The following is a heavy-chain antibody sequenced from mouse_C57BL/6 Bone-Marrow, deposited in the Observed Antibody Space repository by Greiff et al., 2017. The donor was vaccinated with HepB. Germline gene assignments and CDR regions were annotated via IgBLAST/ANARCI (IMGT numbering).Heavy chain of an antibody. Sequence: GGLVQPKGSLKLSCAASGFSFNTYAMNWVHQAPGKGLEWVARIRSKSNNYATYYADSVKDRFTISRDDSESMLYLQMNNLKTEDTAMYYCVRQDSNWFAYWGQGTLVTVSA. D-gene: IGHD2-5*01. CDR1: GFSFNTYA. J-gene: IGHJ3*01. CDR3: VRQDSNWFAY. V-gene: IGHV10-1*01. CDR2: IRSKSNNYAT.